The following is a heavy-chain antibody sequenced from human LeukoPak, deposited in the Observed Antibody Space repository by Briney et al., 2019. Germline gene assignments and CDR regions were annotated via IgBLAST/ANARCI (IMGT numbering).Heavy chain of an antibody. Sequence: ASVKVSCKASGYTFTGYYMHWVRQAPGQGLERMGWINPNSGGTNYAQKFQGWVTMTRDTSISTAYMELSRLRSDDTAVYYCARGQSGSSWSLYYYYGMDVWGQGTTVTVSS. J-gene: IGHJ6*02. CDR2: INPNSGGT. CDR3: ARGQSGSSWSLYYYYGMDV. V-gene: IGHV1-2*04. D-gene: IGHD6-13*01. CDR1: GYTFTGYY.